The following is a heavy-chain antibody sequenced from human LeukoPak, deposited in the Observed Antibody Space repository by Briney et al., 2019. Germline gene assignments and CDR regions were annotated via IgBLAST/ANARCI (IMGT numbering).Heavy chain of an antibody. D-gene: IGHD3-22*01. V-gene: IGHV3-15*01. J-gene: IGHJ4*02. CDR3: TTEGSGYYSDYFDY. CDR1: GFTFSNAS. CDR2: IKSKTDGGTT. Sequence: GGSLRLSCAASGFTFSNASMSWVRQAPGKGLEWVGRIKSKTDGGTTDYAAPVKGRFTISRGDSKNTLYLQMNSLKTEDTGVYYCTTEGSGYYSDYFDYWGQGTLVTVSS.